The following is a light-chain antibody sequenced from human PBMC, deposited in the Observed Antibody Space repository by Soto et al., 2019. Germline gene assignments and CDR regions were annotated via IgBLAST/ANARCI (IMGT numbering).Light chain of an antibody. V-gene: IGKV3-11*01. J-gene: IGKJ4*01. CDR2: DAS. Sequence: EIVLTQSPATLSLSPGQRATLSCRASQSVSGYLAWYQQKPGQAPRLLMYDASNRATGIPARFSGSGSGTDFTLTISSLEPEDFAVYYCEQRSNWPSTFGGGTKVEIK. CDR3: EQRSNWPST. CDR1: QSVSGY.